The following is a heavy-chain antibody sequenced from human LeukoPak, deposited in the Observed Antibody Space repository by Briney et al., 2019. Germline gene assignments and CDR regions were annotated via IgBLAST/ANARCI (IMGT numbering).Heavy chain of an antibody. D-gene: IGHD3-9*01. CDR2: IYYSGST. V-gene: IGHV4-59*12. CDR3: ARETRYDILTGYFIYYFDY. CDR1: GGSISSYY. Sequence: SETLSLTCTVSGGSISSYYWSWIRQPPGKGLEWIGYIYYSGSTNYNPSLKSRVTISVDTSKNQFSLKLSSVTAADTAVYYCARETRYDILTGYFIYYFDYWGQGTLVTVSS. J-gene: IGHJ4*02.